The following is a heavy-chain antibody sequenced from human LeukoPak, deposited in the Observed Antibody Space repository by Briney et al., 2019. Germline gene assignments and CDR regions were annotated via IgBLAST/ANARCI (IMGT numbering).Heavy chain of an antibody. CDR3: ARDPDCSSTSCYPIPYYYMDV. Sequence: SETPSLTCTVSGGSISSYYWSWIRQPAGKGLEWIGRIYTSGSSNYNPSLKSRFTISVDTSKNQFSLKLSSVTAADPAVYYCARDPDCSSTSCYPIPYYYMDVWGNGTTVTVSS. V-gene: IGHV4-4*07. CDR2: IYTSGSS. CDR1: GGSISSYY. J-gene: IGHJ6*03. D-gene: IGHD2-2*01.